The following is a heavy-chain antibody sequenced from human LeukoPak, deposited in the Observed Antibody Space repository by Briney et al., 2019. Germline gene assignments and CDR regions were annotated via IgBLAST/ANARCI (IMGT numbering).Heavy chain of an antibody. D-gene: IGHD2-15*01. V-gene: IGHV3-72*01. CDR1: GFTFSDHY. Sequence: PGGSLRLSCAASGFTFSDHYMDWVRQAPGKGLDWVGRIRNKANNYTTEYAASVKGRFTISRDDSKNSLYLQMNSLRIEDTAVYYCAKAHPRSRFDSWGQGTLVTVSS. J-gene: IGHJ4*02. CDR2: IRNKANNYTT. CDR3: AKAHPRSRFDS.